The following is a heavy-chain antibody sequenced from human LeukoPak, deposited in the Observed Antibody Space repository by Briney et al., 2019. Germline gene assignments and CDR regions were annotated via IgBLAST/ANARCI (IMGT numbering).Heavy chain of an antibody. CDR2: LYTSGST. Sequence: SQTLSLTCNVSGASISSGNYFWSWIRQPAWKGLQWIGRLYTSGSTDYNPSLKSRVTISGDTSKNQFSLTLSSVTAADTAVYYCARDGKEGGYNYDYWGQGTLVTVSS. CDR3: ARDGKEGGYNYDY. CDR1: GASISSGNYF. V-gene: IGHV4-61*02. J-gene: IGHJ4*02. D-gene: IGHD5-24*01.